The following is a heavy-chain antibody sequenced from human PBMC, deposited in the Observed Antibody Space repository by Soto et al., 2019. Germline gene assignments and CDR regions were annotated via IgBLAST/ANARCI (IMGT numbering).Heavy chain of an antibody. D-gene: IGHD5-12*01. CDR1: GGSISSYY. CDR3: AGTLIVATILNFDY. V-gene: IGHV4-59*01. Sequence: PSETLSLTCTVSGGSISSYYWSWIRQPPGKGLEWIGYIYYSGSTNYNPSLKSRVTISVDTSKNQFSLKLSSVTAADTAVYYCAGTLIVATILNFDYWGQGTLVTVSS. J-gene: IGHJ4*02. CDR2: IYYSGST.